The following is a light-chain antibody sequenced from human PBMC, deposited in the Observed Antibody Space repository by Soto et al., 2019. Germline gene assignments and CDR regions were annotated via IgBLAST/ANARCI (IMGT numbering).Light chain of an antibody. V-gene: IGKV3-20*01. CDR2: GAS. CDR1: QSVSSSY. Sequence: EIVLTQSPGTLSLSPGERATLSCRASQSVSSSYLAWYQQKPGQAPRLLIYGASSRATGIPDRFSGSGSGTDFTLTISRLQLDDFAVPSCHQYDRSPLTFGGGTKVEIK. J-gene: IGKJ4*01. CDR3: HQYDRSPLT.